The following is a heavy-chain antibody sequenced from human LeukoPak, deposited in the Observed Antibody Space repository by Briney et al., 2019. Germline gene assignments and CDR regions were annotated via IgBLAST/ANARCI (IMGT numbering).Heavy chain of an antibody. CDR2: IKSDGSFT. D-gene: IGHD7-27*01. J-gene: IGHJ6*02. Sequence: GGSLRLSCAASGFTFDTYWMHWVRQAPGKGLVWVSQIKSDGSFTSYAASVKGRFTISRDNAKNTLYLQMSGLRAEDTAMYYCARELGVWGQGTTVTVSS. CDR3: ARELGV. V-gene: IGHV3-74*01. CDR1: GFTFDTYW.